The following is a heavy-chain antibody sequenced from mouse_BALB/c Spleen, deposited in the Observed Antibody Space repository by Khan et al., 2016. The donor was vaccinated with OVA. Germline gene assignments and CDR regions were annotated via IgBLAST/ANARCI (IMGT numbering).Heavy chain of an antibody. CDR3: ARQPSNHYSLMDY. V-gene: IGHV2-6-1*01. J-gene: IGHJ4*01. D-gene: IGHD1-2*01. Sequence: VELVESGPGLVAPSQSLSITCTISGFSLTNYAVHWVRQPPGKGLEWLVVIWSDGSTTYNSALKSRLTITKHNSKSQVFLKMKSLQTDDAAISFRARQPSNHYSLMDYWGQGTTVTVSS. CDR1: GFSLTNYA. CDR2: IWSDGST.